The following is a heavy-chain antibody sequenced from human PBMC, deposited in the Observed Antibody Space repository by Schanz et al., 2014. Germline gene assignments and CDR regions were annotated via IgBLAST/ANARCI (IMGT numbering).Heavy chain of an antibody. D-gene: IGHD4-17*01. CDR2: IYTSGST. CDR3: ARDRGHGDLPGDI. Sequence: QVQLQESGPGLVKPSQTLSLTCIVSGGSISSGTYYWSWLRQPAGKGLEWIGRIYTSGSTNYNPSLKSRVAISLDTSKSQFSLNLSSATAADTDVYYCARDRGHGDLPGDIWGQGTMVTVSS. V-gene: IGHV4-61*02. J-gene: IGHJ3*02. CDR1: GGSISSGTYY.